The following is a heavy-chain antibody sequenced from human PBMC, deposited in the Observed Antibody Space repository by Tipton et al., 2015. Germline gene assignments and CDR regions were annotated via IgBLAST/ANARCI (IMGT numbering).Heavy chain of an antibody. J-gene: IGHJ4*02. CDR2: IYPGDSHT. CDR1: GYTFTNYW. CDR3: ARQRDDYFDL. V-gene: IGHV5-51*01. Sequence: QLVQSGGEVKKSGESLKISCKASGYTFTNYWIGWVRQMPGKGLEWMGIIYPGDSHTRYNPSFEGQVTISADKSISTAYLQWSSLKASDTAMYYCARQRDDYFDLWGQGTLVTVSA. D-gene: IGHD2-21*02.